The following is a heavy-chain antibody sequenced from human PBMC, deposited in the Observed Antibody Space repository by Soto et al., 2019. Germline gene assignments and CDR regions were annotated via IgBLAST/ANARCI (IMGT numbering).Heavy chain of an antibody. Sequence: QVQLQESGPGLVKPSQTLSLTCTVSGGSISSGGYYWSWIRQHPGKGLEWIGYIYYSGSTYYNPCLQSGVTISVDTAKTQLALKLSSVTAADTAVYYCAREGGIVGATAADYWGQGTLVTVSS. CDR3: AREGGIVGATAADY. V-gene: IGHV4-31*03. CDR1: GGSISSGGYY. D-gene: IGHD1-26*01. CDR2: IYYSGST. J-gene: IGHJ4*02.